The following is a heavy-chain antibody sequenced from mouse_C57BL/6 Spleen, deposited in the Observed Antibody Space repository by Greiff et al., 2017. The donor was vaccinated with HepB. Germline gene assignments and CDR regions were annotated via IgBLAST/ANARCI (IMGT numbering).Heavy chain of an antibody. D-gene: IGHD1-1*01. Sequence: QVQLKQSGAELVRPGASVTLSCKASGYTFTDYEMHWVKQTPVHGLEWIGAIDPETGGTAYNQKFKGKAILTADKSSSTAYMERRSLTSEDSAVYYCTRIDYGSFFDYWGQGTTLTVSS. J-gene: IGHJ2*01. CDR1: GYTFTDYE. CDR3: TRIDYGSFFDY. V-gene: IGHV1-15*01. CDR2: IDPETGGT.